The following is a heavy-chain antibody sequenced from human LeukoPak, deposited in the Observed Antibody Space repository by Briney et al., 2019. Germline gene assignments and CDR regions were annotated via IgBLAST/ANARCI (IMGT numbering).Heavy chain of an antibody. Sequence: SETLSLTCTVSGGSISSYYWSWIRQPPGKGLEWIGYIYYRGSTNYNPSLKSRVTISVDTSKNQFSLKLSSVTAADTAVYYCARHWGGYSYGRTDYWGQGTLVTVSS. J-gene: IGHJ4*02. CDR2: IYYRGST. CDR3: ARHWGGYSYGRTDY. CDR1: GGSISSYY. D-gene: IGHD5-18*01. V-gene: IGHV4-59*08.